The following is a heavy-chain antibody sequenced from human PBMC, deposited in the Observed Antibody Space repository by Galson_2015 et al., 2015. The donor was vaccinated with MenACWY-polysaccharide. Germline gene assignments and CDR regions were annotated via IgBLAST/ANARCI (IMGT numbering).Heavy chain of an antibody. CDR2: IQYDGSIK. CDR1: GFNFRGSG. CDR3: AREGSRIVFHAFDT. D-gene: IGHD6-13*01. J-gene: IGHJ3*02. V-gene: IGHV3-33*05. Sequence: SLRLSCAASGFNFRGSGMHWVRQAPGKGLEWVAVIQYDGSIKAFADSVKGRFTISRDNSKNTLFLEMNSLRAEDTAVYFCAREGSRIVFHAFDTWGQGTMVTVSS.